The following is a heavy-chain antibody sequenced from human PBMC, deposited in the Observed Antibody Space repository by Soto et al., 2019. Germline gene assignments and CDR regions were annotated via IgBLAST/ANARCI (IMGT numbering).Heavy chain of an antibody. Sequence: VQLVQPGAEVKKPGASVTVSCKAFGYTFTTYGLSWVRQAPGQGLEWMGWVSPYNGNTYYTPRLQGRVTMTTDTSTSTAYMSLRSLRYDHTAIYYCVRGGILEANRPYYYYGLDVWGQGTPVTVSS. CDR3: VRGGILEANRPYYYYGLDV. J-gene: IGHJ6*02. D-gene: IGHD1-1*01. CDR2: VSPYNGNT. CDR1: GYTFTTYG. V-gene: IGHV1-18*01.